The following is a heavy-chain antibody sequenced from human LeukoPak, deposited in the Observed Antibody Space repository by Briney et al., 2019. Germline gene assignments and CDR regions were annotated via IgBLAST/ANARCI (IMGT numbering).Heavy chain of an antibody. V-gene: IGHV3-7*03. Sequence: GGSLRLSCAASGFTFSSYWMSWVRQAPGKGLEWVANIKPDGSEKHYVDSVKGRLTIARDNAKNSLFLQMNSLRAEDTAVYFCATEKQTGSYIEYWGQGTLVTVSS. CDR1: GFTFSSYW. J-gene: IGHJ4*02. D-gene: IGHD7-27*01. CDR3: ATEKQTGSYIEY. CDR2: IKPDGSEK.